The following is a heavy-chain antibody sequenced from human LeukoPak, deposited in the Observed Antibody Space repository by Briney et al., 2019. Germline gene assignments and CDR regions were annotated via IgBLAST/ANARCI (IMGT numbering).Heavy chain of an antibody. CDR1: GGSISSGDYY. V-gene: IGHV4-30-4*08. CDR2: IYYSGST. Sequence: ASETLSLTCTVSGGSISSGDYYWSWIRQPPGKGLEWIGYIYYSGSTYYNPSLKSRVTISVDTSKNQFSLKLSSVTAADTAVYYCARDVKSDSSGYSDYWGQGTLVTVSS. CDR3: ARDVKSDSSGYSDY. J-gene: IGHJ4*02. D-gene: IGHD3-22*01.